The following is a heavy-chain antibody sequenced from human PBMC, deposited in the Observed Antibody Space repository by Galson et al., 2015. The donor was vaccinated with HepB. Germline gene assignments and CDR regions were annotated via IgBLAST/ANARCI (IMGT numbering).Heavy chain of an antibody. D-gene: IGHD6-13*01. CDR1: GFTFSSYG. V-gene: IGHV3-33*01. Sequence: SLRLSCAASGFTFSSYGMHWVRQAPGKGLEWVAVIWYDGSNKYYADSVKGRFTISRDNSKNTLYLQMNSLRAEDTAVYYCAREFREGYSSSWYRVLVDYWGQGTLVTVSS. CDR3: AREFREGYSSSWYRVLVDY. J-gene: IGHJ4*02. CDR2: IWYDGSNK.